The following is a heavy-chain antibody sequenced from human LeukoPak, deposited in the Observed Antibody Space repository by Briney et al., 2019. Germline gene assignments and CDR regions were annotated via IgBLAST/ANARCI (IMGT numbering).Heavy chain of an antibody. V-gene: IGHV4-59*01. Sequence: SETLSLTCPAPCHSISCYYRRWLPHPPGKSLERLGFIYYSMSTHHHPSLNSRAPISVDTSKNQFSLKLSSVTAADTAVYYCARGREDGWFGELTRRDWFDPWGQGTLVTVSS. CDR3: ARGREDGWFGELTRRDWFDP. CDR1: CHSISCYY. J-gene: IGHJ5*02. D-gene: IGHD3-10*01. CDR2: IYYSMST.